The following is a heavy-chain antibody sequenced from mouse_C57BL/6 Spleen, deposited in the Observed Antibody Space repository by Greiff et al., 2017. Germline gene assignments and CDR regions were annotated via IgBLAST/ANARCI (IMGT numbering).Heavy chain of an antibody. Sequence: QVQLQQPGAELVKPGASVKLSCKASGYTFTSYWMHWVKQRPGQGLEWIGMIHPNSGSTNYNEKFKSKATLTVDKSSSTAYMQLSSLTSEDSAVYYCARGGGTTVVADYWCQGTTLTVSS. J-gene: IGHJ2*01. CDR2: IHPNSGST. D-gene: IGHD1-1*01. CDR3: ARGGGTTVVADY. CDR1: GYTFTSYW. V-gene: IGHV1-64*01.